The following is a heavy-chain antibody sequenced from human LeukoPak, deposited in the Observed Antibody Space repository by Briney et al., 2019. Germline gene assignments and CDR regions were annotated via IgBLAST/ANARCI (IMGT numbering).Heavy chain of an antibody. CDR2: IYYSGST. J-gene: IGHJ5*02. Sequence: SETLSLTCTVSGGSISSSSYYWGWIRQPPGKGLEWIGSIYYSGSTYYNPSLKSRVTISVDTSKNQFSLKLSSVTAADTAVYYCAREERFLEWLFSPNNWFDPWGQGTLVTVSS. CDR3: AREERFLEWLFSPNNWFDP. D-gene: IGHD3-3*01. CDR1: GGSISSSSYY. V-gene: IGHV4-39*07.